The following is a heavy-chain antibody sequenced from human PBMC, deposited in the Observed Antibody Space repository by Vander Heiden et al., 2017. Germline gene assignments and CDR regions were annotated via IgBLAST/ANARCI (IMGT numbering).Heavy chain of an antibody. CDR2: IYNSGST. CDR3: ARDRGGGSYGMDV. CDR1: GGSISSGGYS. Sequence: QLQLQESGPGLVKPSQTLSLPCAVSGGSISSGGYSWSWIRQPPGKGREWIGYIYNSGSTYYNPALKSRVTISVDRSKNQFSLKLSSVTAADTAVYYFARDRGGGSYGMDVWCQGTTVTVSS. J-gene: IGHJ6*02. D-gene: IGHD3-16*01. V-gene: IGHV4-30-2*01.